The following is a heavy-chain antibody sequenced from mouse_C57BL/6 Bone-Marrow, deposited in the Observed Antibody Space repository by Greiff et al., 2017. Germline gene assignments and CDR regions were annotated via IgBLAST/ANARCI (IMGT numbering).Heavy chain of an antibody. CDR2: INPRSGNT. V-gene: IGHV1-81*01. CDR3: ATAGFAY. J-gene: IGHJ3*01. CDR1: GYTFTSYG. Sequence: VQLQQSGAELARPGASVKLSCKASGYTFTSYGISWVKQRPGQGLEWIGWINPRSGNTYYNAKFKGKATLTADKSSSTAYMELRSLTSEDSAFYFCATAGFAYWGQGTLVTVSA.